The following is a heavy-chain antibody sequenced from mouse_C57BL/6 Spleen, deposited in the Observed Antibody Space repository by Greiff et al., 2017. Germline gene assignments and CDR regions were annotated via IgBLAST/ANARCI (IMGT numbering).Heavy chain of an antibody. D-gene: IGHD2-3*01. J-gene: IGHJ1*03. CDR1: GFNIKNTY. CDR2: IDPANGNT. Sequence: VHVKQSVAELVRPGASVKLSCTASGFNIKNTYMHWVKQRPEQGLEWIGRIDPANGNTKYAPKFQGKATITADTSSNTAYLKLSSLTSEDTAIYYCAHGYYKDWYFDVWGTGTTVTVSS. V-gene: IGHV14-3*01. CDR3: AHGYYKDWYFDV.